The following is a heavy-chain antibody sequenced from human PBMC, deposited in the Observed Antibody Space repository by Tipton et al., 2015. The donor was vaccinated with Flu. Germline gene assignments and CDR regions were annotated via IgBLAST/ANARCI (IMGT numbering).Heavy chain of an antibody. CDR3: VRTMKSYYFDF. J-gene: IGHJ4*02. Sequence: QVQLVQSGGGLMQPGGSLRLSCAASGFTVSTNYMHWVRQAPGKGLEWVARVSFDASEKTYGDSVKGRFTIFRDNSRSTLYLEMNNLRGDDTSVYFCVRTMKSYYFDFWGQGTLVTVSS. D-gene: IGHD5-24*01. CDR1: GFTVSTNY. V-gene: IGHV3-30*03. CDR2: VSFDASEK.